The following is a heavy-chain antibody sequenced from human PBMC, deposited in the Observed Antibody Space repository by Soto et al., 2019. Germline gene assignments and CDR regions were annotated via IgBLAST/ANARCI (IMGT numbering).Heavy chain of an antibody. Sequence: GGSLRLSCRASGLAFGNYAMNWVRQVPGRGLEWVAGVSTNGRSTYYADSVRGRFTISRDNSKITVYLQMNSLRAEDTAVYYCAKDRAFNYFYGMDVWGQGTTVTVSS. CDR3: AKDRAFNYFYGMDV. J-gene: IGHJ6*02. D-gene: IGHD3-10*01. CDR1: GLAFGNYA. CDR2: VSTNGRST. V-gene: IGHV3-23*01.